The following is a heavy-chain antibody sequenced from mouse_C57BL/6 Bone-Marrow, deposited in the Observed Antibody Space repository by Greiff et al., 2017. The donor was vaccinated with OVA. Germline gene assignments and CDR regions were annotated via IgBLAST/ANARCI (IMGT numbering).Heavy chain of an antibody. Sequence: VQLQQSGPELVKPGASVKMSCKASGYTFTDYNIHWVKQSHGKSLEWIGYINPNNGGTSYNQKFKGKATLTVNKSSSTAYMELRSLTSEDSAVYYCARSYYSPWFAYWGQGTLVTVAA. CDR3: ARSYYSPWFAY. J-gene: IGHJ3*01. V-gene: IGHV1-22*01. D-gene: IGHD2-12*01. CDR1: GYTFTDYN. CDR2: INPNNGGT.